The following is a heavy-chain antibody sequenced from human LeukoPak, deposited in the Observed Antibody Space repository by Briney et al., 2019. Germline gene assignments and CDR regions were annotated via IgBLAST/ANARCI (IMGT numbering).Heavy chain of an antibody. V-gene: IGHV3-23*01. CDR2: IGGSGGDT. J-gene: IGHJ4*02. Sequence: PGGSLRLSCAAPGFTFSTYAMSWVRQAPGKGLGWVSAIGGSGGDTYYADSVRGRFTISRDDSKNTLYLQMNSLRAENTAVYYGARFTRTLVRGALVNWGQGTLVTVSS. D-gene: IGHD3-10*01. CDR3: ARFTRTLVRGALVN. CDR1: GFTFSTYA.